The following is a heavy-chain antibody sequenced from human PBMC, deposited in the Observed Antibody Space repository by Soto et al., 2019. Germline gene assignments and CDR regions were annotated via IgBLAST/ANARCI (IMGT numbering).Heavy chain of an antibody. V-gene: IGHV1-46*01. CDR2: INPYGGAA. J-gene: IGHJ4*02. D-gene: IGHD2-21*01. CDR1: GYTFTRTW. CDR3: ARDRSHSSADWWLDY. Sequence: QVQLVQSGAEVKKPGASVNVSCKASGYTFTRTWMHWVRQAPGQGLEWMGIINPYGGAATYAEKIQGRVTMTRDTSTATDYMELSSLRSEDTAMYYCARDRSHSSADWWLDYWGQGTQVTVSS.